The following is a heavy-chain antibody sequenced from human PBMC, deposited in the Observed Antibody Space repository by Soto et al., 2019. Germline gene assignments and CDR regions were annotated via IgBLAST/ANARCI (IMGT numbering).Heavy chain of an antibody. J-gene: IGHJ6*02. CDR2: INHSGST. Sequence: SETLSLTCAVYGGSFSGYYWSWIRQPPGKGLEWIGEINHSGSTNYNPSLKSRVTISVDTSKNQFSLKLSSVTAADTAVYYCARGRKKKRSGGSYYYYGMDVWGQGTTVTVSS. V-gene: IGHV4-34*01. CDR1: GGSFSGYY. CDR3: ARGRKKKRSGGSYYYYGMDV.